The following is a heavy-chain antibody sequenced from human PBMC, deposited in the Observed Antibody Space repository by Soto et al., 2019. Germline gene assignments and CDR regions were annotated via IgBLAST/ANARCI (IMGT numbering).Heavy chain of an antibody. V-gene: IGHV3-48*03. CDR3: VREGGSLAFDS. J-gene: IGHJ4*02. D-gene: IGHD1-1*01. CDR2: ISYTSTTI. CDR1: GFTFSTDE. Sequence: EVQLVASGGDLVPPGGSLRLSWAVSGFTFSTDEMNWVRQAAGTGLEWLAYISYTSTTIKYPYSVKSRFAVSRANAKKSLYLQMNHLSVKDTAIYYCVREGGSLAFDSWGQGPLVSGSS.